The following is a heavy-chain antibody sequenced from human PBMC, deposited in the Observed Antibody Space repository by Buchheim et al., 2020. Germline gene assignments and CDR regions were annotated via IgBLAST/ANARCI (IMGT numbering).Heavy chain of an antibody. J-gene: IGHJ4*02. CDR2: IYPGDSDT. V-gene: IGHV5-51*01. CDR3: ARQLGYCTNGVCYTGMGGFDY. D-gene: IGHD2-8*01. CDR1: GYSFTSYW. Sequence: EVQLVQSGAEVKKPGESLKISCKGSGYSFTSYWIGWVRQMPGKGLEWMGIIYPGDSDTRYSPSFQGQVTISADKSIRPAYLQWSSLKASDTAMYYCARQLGYCTNGVCYTGMGGFDYWGQGTL.